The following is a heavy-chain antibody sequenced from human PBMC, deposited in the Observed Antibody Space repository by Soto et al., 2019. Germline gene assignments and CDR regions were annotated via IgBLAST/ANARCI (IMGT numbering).Heavy chain of an antibody. CDR3: AAEVAVIEKQLWSVMEV. J-gene: IGHJ6*02. CDR1: GFTFTISA. Sequence: SVKVSCKASGFTFTISAVQWVLQARGQRLEWIGWIVVGSGNTNYAQKFQERVTITRDMSTSTAYMELSSLRSEDTAVYYCAAEVAVIEKQLWSVMEVWGLGTTVTVSS. CDR2: IVVGSGNT. V-gene: IGHV1-58*01. D-gene: IGHD5-18*01.